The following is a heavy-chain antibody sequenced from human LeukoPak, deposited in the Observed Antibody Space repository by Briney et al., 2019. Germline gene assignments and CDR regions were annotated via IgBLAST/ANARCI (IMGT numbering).Heavy chain of an antibody. CDR2: ISGSGGST. J-gene: IGHJ4*02. D-gene: IGHD3-22*01. V-gene: IGHV3-23*01. CDR1: GFTFSSCA. Sequence: GGSLRLSCAASGFTFSSCAMSWVRQPPGKGLEWVSTISGSGGSTYYADSVKGRFTISRDNSKNTLYLQMNSLRAEDTAVYYCAKPTYYYDSSGYYGYDYWGQGTLVTVSS. CDR3: AKPTYYYDSSGYYGYDY.